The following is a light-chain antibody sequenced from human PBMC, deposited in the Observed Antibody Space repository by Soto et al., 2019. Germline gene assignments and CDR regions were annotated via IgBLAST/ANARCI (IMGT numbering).Light chain of an antibody. CDR1: SSDVGGSNF. Sequence: QSALTQPASVSDSPGQSITISCTGTSSDVGGSNFVSWYQQHPGKPPKLIIYDVANRPSGVSNRFSGSKSGSTAYLIISRRQSEDEADYYCVSYTSSTTYVCGTGTKLTVL. CDR3: VSYTSSTTYV. CDR2: DVA. V-gene: IGLV2-14*03. J-gene: IGLJ1*01.